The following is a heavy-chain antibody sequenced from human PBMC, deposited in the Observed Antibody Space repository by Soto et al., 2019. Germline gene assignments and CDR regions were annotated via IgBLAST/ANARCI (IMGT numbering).Heavy chain of an antibody. CDR3: ARHMIRGVLTTNFDY. D-gene: IGHD3-10*01. J-gene: IGHJ4*02. V-gene: IGHV5-51*01. CDR2: IYPGDSDT. Sequence: GESLKISWKGSGYSFTSYWIGWVRQMHGKGLELMGIIYPGDSDTRYSPSFQGQVTISADKSISTAYLQWSSLKASDTAMYYCARHMIRGVLTTNFDYWGQGTLVTVPQ. CDR1: GYSFTSYW.